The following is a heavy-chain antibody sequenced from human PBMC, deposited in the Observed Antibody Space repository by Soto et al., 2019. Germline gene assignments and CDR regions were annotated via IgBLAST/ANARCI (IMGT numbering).Heavy chain of an antibody. J-gene: IGHJ4*02. CDR3: ARGHFSSGWPIDH. D-gene: IGHD3-22*01. V-gene: IGHV4-59*12. Sequence: QVHLQESGPGLVKPSETLTLTCTVSGDSFSDYYWNWIRQAPGKGLEWIGFVFHSVTTSYNPSLKTRVAISDDTSKKQFFLRLTSLTAADTAIYYCARGHFSSGWPIDHWGQGILVTVSS. CDR1: GDSFSDYY. CDR2: VFHSVTT.